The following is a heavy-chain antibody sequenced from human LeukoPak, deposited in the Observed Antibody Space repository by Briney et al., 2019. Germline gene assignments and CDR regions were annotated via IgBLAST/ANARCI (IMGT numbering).Heavy chain of an antibody. CDR3: ARFSSAGYSSSWYPARGFDY. V-gene: IGHV4-59*01. Sequence: SETLSLTCTVSGGSISSYYWSWIRQPPGKGLEWIGYIYYSGSTNYNPSLKSRVTISVDTSKNQLSLKLSSVTAADTAVYYCARFSSAGYSSSWYPARGFDYWGQGTLVTVSS. J-gene: IGHJ4*02. CDR2: IYYSGST. CDR1: GGSISSYY. D-gene: IGHD6-13*01.